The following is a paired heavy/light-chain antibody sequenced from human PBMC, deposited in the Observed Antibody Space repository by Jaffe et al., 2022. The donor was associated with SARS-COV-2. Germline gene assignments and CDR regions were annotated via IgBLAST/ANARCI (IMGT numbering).Light chain of an antibody. CDR1: QSVNTW. Sequence: DIQMTQSPSTLSASVGDRVTITCRASQSVNTWLAWFQQKPGKAPKVLIYKASSLESGVPSRFSGSGSGTEFTLTISSLQPDDFATYYCQQYNDYWWTFGQGTKVEIK. CDR2: KAS. CDR3: QQYNDYWWT. V-gene: IGKV1-5*03. J-gene: IGKJ1*01.
Heavy chain of an antibody. CDR1: GDSFNSGTYH. CDR2: IQTSWGA. V-gene: IGHV4-61*02. Sequence: QVQLQESGPGLVKPSQTLSLTCAVSGDSFNSGTYHWSWVRQPAGKGLEWIGQIQTSWGATYNSSLKSRVTISVDTSRNQFSLRLTSVTAADTAIYYCAIYRAGAGGTGYWGQGTLVTVSS. CDR3: AIYRAGAGGTGY. D-gene: IGHD6-13*01. J-gene: IGHJ4*02.